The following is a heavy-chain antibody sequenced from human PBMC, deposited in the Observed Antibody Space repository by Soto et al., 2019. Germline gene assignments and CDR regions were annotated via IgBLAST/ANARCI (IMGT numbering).Heavy chain of an antibody. V-gene: IGHV4-39*01. CDR1: GGSISSSSYY. Sequence: PSETLSLTCTVSGGSISSSSYYWGWIRQPPGKGLEGIGSIYYSGSTYYNPSLKSRGTISVDTSKNQFSLKLSSVTAADTAVYYCARHPREYSGYGGDYYYYYYMDVWGKGTTVTVSS. CDR2: IYYSGST. CDR3: ARHPREYSGYGGDYYYYYYMDV. D-gene: IGHD5-12*01. J-gene: IGHJ6*03.